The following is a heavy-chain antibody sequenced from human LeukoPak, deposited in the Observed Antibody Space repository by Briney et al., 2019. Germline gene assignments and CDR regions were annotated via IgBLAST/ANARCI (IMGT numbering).Heavy chain of an antibody. V-gene: IGHV3-7*03. CDR2: IKQDGSEK. CDR3: AGPSGESIYAFDI. Sequence: PGGSLRLSCAASGFTFSSYSMNWVRQAPGKGLEWVANIKQDGSEKYYVDSVKGRFTISRDNTKNSLYLQMNSLRDEDTAVYYCAGPSGESIYAFDIWGQGTMVTVSS. J-gene: IGHJ3*02. D-gene: IGHD3-10*01. CDR1: GFTFSSYS.